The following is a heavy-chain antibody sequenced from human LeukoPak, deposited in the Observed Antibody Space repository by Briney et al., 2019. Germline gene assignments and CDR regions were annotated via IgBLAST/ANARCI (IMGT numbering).Heavy chain of an antibody. CDR1: GFTFSSYE. D-gene: IGHD3-10*02. V-gene: IGHV3-48*03. CDR2: ISSSGSTI. J-gene: IGHJ6*04. Sequence: GRSLRLSCAPSGFTFSSYEMNWVRQAPGKWLEWVSYISSSGSTIYYADSVKGRFTISRDNAKNSLYLQMNSLRAEDTAVYYCAELGITMIGGVWGKGTTVTISS. CDR3: AELGITMIGGV.